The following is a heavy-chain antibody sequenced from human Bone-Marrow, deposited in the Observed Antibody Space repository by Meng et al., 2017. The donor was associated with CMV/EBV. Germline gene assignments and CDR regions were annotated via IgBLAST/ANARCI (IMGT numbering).Heavy chain of an antibody. D-gene: IGHD6-13*01. CDR1: GGSVSSGSYY. J-gene: IGHJ4*02. CDR3: AREGIWPQVYFDY. Sequence: ESLKISCTVSGGSVSSGSYYWSWIRQPPGKGLEWIGYIYYSGSTNYSPSLKSRVTISVDTSKNQFSLKLSSVTAADTAVYYCAREGIWPQVYFDYWGQGTLVTFSS. CDR2: IYYSGST. V-gene: IGHV4-61*01.